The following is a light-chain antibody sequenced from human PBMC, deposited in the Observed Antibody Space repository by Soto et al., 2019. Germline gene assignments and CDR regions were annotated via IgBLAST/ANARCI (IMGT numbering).Light chain of an antibody. CDR2: EVT. Sequence: QSALTQPASVSGSPGQSITISCTGTSSDGGGYNFVSWYQQHPGKAPKLMIYEVTDRPSGVSNRFSGSKSGSTASLTISGLQAEDEADYYCSSYTSRNTLAFGGGTKLTVL. J-gene: IGLJ2*01. V-gene: IGLV2-14*01. CDR1: SSDGGGYNF. CDR3: SSYTSRNTLA.